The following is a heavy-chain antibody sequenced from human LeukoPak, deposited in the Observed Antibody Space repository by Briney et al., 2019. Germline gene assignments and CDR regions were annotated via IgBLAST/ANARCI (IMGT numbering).Heavy chain of an antibody. CDR3: AREISRMWLPRWWGVGAPAGVGNQGGDNNWFDP. CDR2: ISSYNGNT. J-gene: IGHJ5*02. CDR1: GYTFTSYG. D-gene: IGHD1-14*01. V-gene: IGHV1-18*01. Sequence: ASVKVSCKASGYTFTSYGINWVRQAPGQGLEWMGWISSYNGNTNYAQKFQGRVTMTRDTSISTAYMELSRLRSDDTAVYYCAREISRMWLPRWWGVGAPAGVGNQGGDNNWFDPWGQGTLVTVSS.